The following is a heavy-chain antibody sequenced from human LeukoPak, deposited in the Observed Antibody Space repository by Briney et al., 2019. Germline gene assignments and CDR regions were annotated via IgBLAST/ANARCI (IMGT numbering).Heavy chain of an antibody. D-gene: IGHD5-12*01. Sequence: GGSLRLSCAASGFTFSSYSMNWVRQAPGEGLEWVSYISSSSSTIYYADSVKGRFTISRDNAKNSLYLQMNSLRAEDTAVYYCARWMGPSSFDYWGQGTLVTVSS. J-gene: IGHJ4*02. CDR2: ISSSSSTI. CDR1: GFTFSSYS. CDR3: ARWMGPSSFDY. V-gene: IGHV3-48*01.